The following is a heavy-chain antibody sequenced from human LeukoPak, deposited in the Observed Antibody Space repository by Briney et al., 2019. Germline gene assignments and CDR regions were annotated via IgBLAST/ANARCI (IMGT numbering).Heavy chain of an antibody. V-gene: IGHV3-21*01. J-gene: IGHJ4*02. Sequence: PGGSLRLSCAASGFTFSSYSMNWVRQAPGKGLEWVSSISSSGSYIYYADSVKGRFTISRDNAKNSLYLQMNSLRAEDTAVYYCARDDYDILTGYAYWGQGTLVTVSS. D-gene: IGHD3-9*01. CDR1: GFTFSSYS. CDR3: ARDDYDILTGYAY. CDR2: ISSSGSYI.